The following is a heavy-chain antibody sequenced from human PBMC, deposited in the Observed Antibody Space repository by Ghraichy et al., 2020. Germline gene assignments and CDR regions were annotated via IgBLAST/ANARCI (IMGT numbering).Heavy chain of an antibody. CDR2: ISSSSSYI. D-gene: IGHD6-19*01. V-gene: IGHV3-21*01. CDR1: GFTFSSYS. Sequence: GESLNISCAASGFTFSSYSMNWVRQAPGKGLEWVSSISSSSSYIYYADSMKGRFTISRDNAKNSLYLQMNSLRAEDTAVYYCARDPSHGSGLYGMDVWGQGTTVTVSS. CDR3: ARDPSHGSGLYGMDV. J-gene: IGHJ6*02.